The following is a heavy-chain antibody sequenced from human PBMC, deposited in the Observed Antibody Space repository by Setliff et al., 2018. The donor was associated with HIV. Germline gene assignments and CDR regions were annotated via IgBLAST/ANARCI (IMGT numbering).Heavy chain of an antibody. J-gene: IGHJ5*02. CDR3: ASRIYYYDSNNFLREEGFDP. D-gene: IGHD3-22*01. V-gene: IGHV4-38-2*02. CDR2: IHYNEKT. CDR1: GDSISSDFY. Sequence: SETLSLTCTVSGDSISSDFYWGWIRQPPGKGLEWIGSIHYNEKTYYNPSLKSRVTISIDTSKNQFSLNLTSVTAADTAVYYCASRIYYYDSNNFLREEGFDPWGQGTLVTVSS.